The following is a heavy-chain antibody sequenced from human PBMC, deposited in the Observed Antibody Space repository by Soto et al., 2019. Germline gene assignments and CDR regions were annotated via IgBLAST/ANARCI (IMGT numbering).Heavy chain of an antibody. J-gene: IGHJ5*02. CDR1: GIVFSDY. Sequence: QVQLVESGGGLVKPGGSLRLSCAASGIVFSDYMSWVRQAPGKGLEWLSYISGSGRTIYSADSVKGRFTISRDNATNSLYLQMNSLRAEDTAVYYCASLPLPGGWFDPWGQGTLVTVSS. CDR2: ISGSGRTI. D-gene: IGHD3-16*01. V-gene: IGHV3-11*01. CDR3: ASLPLPGGWFDP.